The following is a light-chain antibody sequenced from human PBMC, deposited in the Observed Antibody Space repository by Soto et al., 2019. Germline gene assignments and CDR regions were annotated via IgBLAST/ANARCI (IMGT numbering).Light chain of an antibody. CDR3: QQYNTYIT. J-gene: IGKJ5*01. Sequence: EIVMTQSPATLSVSPGERATLSCGASQSISSNLAWYQHKPGQAPRLLIYGASTRATGVPARFSGSASGTDFTLTISSLQSEDFAVYYCQQYNTYITFGQGTRLEIK. CDR2: GAS. V-gene: IGKV3-15*01. CDR1: QSISSN.